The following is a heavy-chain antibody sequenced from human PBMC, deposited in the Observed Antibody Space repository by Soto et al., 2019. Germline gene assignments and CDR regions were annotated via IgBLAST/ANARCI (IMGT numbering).Heavy chain of an antibody. CDR1: GFMFSAYA. CDR2: MSYDGTHR. Sequence: GGSLRLSCTASGFMFSAYAMLWVRQAPGKGLEWVAAMSYDGTHRYYADSLKGRFTISRDNSKNTLFLQMSSLTSDDSAVYYCARDPSPYTSGWYGIDFWGLGTLVTV. J-gene: IGHJ4*01. CDR3: ARDPSPYTSGWYGIDF. V-gene: IGHV3-30-3*01. D-gene: IGHD6-19*01.